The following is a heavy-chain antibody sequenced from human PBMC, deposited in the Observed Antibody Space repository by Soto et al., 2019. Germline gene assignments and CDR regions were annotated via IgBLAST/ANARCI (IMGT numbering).Heavy chain of an antibody. CDR2: ISSSGSTI. Sequence: WGSLRLSCAASGFTFSSYEMNWVRQAPGKGLEWVSYISSSGSTIYYADSVKGRFTISRDNAKNSLYLQMNSLRAEDTAVYYCARYGSGSSGDWFDPWGQGTLVTVSS. CDR3: ARYGSGSSGDWFDP. J-gene: IGHJ5*02. D-gene: IGHD3-10*01. V-gene: IGHV3-48*03. CDR1: GFTFSSYE.